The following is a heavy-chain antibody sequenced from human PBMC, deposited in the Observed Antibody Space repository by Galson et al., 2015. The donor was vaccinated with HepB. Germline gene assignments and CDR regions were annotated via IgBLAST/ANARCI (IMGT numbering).Heavy chain of an antibody. CDR3: AHSGHEITIFGVVRNWFDP. CDR2: IDWDDSK. Sequence: PALVKPTQTLTLTCTFSGFSLSTSGMRVSWIRQPPGKALEWLARIDWDDSKFYSTSLQTRLTISKDTSKNQVVLTMTNMDPVDTATYYCAHSGHEITIFGVVRNWFDPWGQGTLVTVSS. J-gene: IGHJ5*02. D-gene: IGHD3-3*01. V-gene: IGHV2-70*04. CDR1: GFSLSTSGMR.